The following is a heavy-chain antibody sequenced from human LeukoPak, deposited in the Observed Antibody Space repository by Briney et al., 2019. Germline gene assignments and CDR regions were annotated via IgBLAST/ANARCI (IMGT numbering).Heavy chain of an antibody. V-gene: IGHV1-46*01. Sequence: ASVKVSCTASGYTFTIYYMHWVRQAPGQGLEWMGIINPSGGSTSYAQKFQGRVTMTRDTSTTTVYMEVSSLRSEDTAVYYCARGTANFWSGYSSHFDYWGQGTLVTVSS. D-gene: IGHD3-3*01. J-gene: IGHJ4*02. CDR3: ARGTANFWSGYSSHFDY. CDR1: GYTFTIYY. CDR2: INPSGGST.